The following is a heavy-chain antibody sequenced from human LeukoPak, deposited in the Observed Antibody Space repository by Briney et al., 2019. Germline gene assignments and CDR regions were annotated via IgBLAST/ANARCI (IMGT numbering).Heavy chain of an antibody. CDR3: AREHMGVAAFDI. J-gene: IGHJ3*02. CDR1: EFTFSTYA. Sequence: PGGSLRLSCAASEFTFSTYAMHWVRQAPGKGGEGGAVISYDGSNKYYADSVKARFTLSRDNSKNTLYLQMNSLRAEDTAVYYCAREHMGVAAFDIWGQGTMVTVSS. V-gene: IGHV3-30*04. D-gene: IGHD1-26*01. CDR2: ISYDGSNK.